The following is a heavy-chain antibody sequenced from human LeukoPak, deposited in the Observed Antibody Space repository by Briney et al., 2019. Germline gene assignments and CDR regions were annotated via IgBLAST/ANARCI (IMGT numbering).Heavy chain of an antibody. V-gene: IGHV1-24*01. J-gene: IGHJ6*03. CDR3: ATGSVVVPAARNYYYMDV. CDR2: FDPEDGET. CDR1: GYTLTELS. D-gene: IGHD2-2*01. Sequence: GASVKVSCKVSGYTLTELSMHWVRQAPGKGLEWMGGFDPEDGETIYAQKFQGRVTMTEDTSTDTAYMELSSLRSEDTAVYYCATGSVVVPAARNYYYMDVWGKGTTVTVSS.